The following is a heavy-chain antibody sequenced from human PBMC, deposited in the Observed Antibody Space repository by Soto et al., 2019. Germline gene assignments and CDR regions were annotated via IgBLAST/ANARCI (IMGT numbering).Heavy chain of an antibody. V-gene: IGHV3-33*01. CDR2: IWYDGSNK. D-gene: IGHD4-17*01. CDR1: GFTFSSYG. CDR3: ARDSATVSDWYFDL. Sequence: QVQLVESGGGVVQPGRSLRLSCAASGFTFSSYGMHWVRQAPGKGLEWVAVIWYDGSNKYYADSVKGRFTISRDNSKNTLYLQINSLRAEDTAVYYCARDSATVSDWYFDLWGGGTLVTVSS. J-gene: IGHJ2*01.